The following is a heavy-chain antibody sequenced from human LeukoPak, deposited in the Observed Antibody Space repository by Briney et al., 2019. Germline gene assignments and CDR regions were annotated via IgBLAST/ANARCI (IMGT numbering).Heavy chain of an antibody. CDR3: ARLGRYSYGLIDY. CDR2: IYPGDSDT. D-gene: IGHD5-18*01. V-gene: IGHV5-51*01. Sequence: ESLKISCKGSGYSFSSYWIGWVRQMSGKGLEWMGIIYPGDSDTRYSPSFQGQVTISADKSISTAYLQWSSLKASDTAMYYCARLGRYSYGLIDYWGQGTLVTVSS. J-gene: IGHJ4*02. CDR1: GYSFSSYW.